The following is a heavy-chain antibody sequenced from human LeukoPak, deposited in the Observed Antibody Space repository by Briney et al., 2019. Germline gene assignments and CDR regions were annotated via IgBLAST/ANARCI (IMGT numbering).Heavy chain of an antibody. CDR2: IIPILGIA. CDR3: AGQYYYDSSGSYYYYYGMDV. D-gene: IGHD3-22*01. V-gene: IGHV1-69*02. Sequence: PVKVSCKASGGTFSSYTISWVRQAPGQGLEWMGRIIPILGIANYAQKFQGRVTITADKSTSTAYMELSSLRSEDTAVYYCAGQYYYDSSGSYYYYYGMDVWGQGTTVTVSS. J-gene: IGHJ6*02. CDR1: GGTFSSYT.